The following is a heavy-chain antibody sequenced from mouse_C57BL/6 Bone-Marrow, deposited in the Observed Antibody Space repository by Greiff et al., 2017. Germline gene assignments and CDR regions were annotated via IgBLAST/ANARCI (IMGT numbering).Heavy chain of an antibody. Sequence: EVKLMESGGGLVQPGGSMKLSCVASGFTFSNYWMNWVRQSPEKGLEWVAQIRLKSDNYATHYAESVKGRFTISRDDSKSSVYLQMNNLRAEDTGIYYCTAYYYGSIPYAMDYWGQGTSVTVSS. V-gene: IGHV6-3*01. D-gene: IGHD1-1*01. J-gene: IGHJ4*01. CDR2: IRLKSDNYAT. CDR3: TAYYYGSIPYAMDY. CDR1: GFTFSNYW.